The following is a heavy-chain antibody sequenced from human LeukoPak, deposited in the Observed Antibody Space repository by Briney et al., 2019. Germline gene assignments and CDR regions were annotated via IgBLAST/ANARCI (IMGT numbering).Heavy chain of an antibody. CDR1: GGSISSSSYC. CDR2: IYYSGST. CDR3: ARAAFYDQIHWFDP. Sequence: TSETLSLTCTVSGGSISSSSYCWGWIRQPPGKGLEWIGSIYYSGSTYYNPSLKSRVTMSVDTSKNQFSLKLSSVTAADTAVYYCARAAFYDQIHWFDPWGQGTLVTVSS. D-gene: IGHD2/OR15-2a*01. J-gene: IGHJ5*02. V-gene: IGHV4-39*07.